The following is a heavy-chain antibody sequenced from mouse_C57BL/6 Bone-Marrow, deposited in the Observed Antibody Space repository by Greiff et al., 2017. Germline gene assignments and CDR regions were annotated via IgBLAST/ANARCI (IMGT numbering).Heavy chain of an antibody. CDR1: GYTFTSYD. D-gene: IGHD1-1*02. J-gene: IGHJ1*03. CDR3: ARLGGRGYFEV. Sequence: LVESGPELVKPGASVKLSCKASGYTFTSYDINWVKQRPGQGLEWIGWIYPGDGSTKYTEKFKGKATLTVDTSTSTVYMELHRLTSEDSAVDFCARLGGRGYFEVWGTGTTVTVSP. CDR2: IYPGDGST. V-gene: IGHV1-85*01.